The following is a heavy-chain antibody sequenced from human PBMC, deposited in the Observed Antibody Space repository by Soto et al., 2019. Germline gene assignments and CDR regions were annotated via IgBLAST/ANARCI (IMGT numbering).Heavy chain of an antibody. CDR2: IYYTGTS. D-gene: IGHD3-3*01. V-gene: IGHV4-59*08. CDR3: ARLGGYYQAFDN. CDR1: GGCIRNNY. J-gene: IGHJ4*02. Sequence: SETLSVTCTVSGGCIRNNYWRWILQRPGKGLEWVGYIYYTGTSKYNPSLKSRVTISLDSSKNQFSLKLDSVTAADTAVYYCARLGGYYQAFDNWGQGTLVTVSS.